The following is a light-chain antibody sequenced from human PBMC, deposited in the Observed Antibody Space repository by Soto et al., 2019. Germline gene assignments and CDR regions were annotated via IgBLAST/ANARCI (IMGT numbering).Light chain of an antibody. CDR1: QSVSRSY. Sequence: EIVLTQSPGTLSLSPGERATLSCRASQSVSRSYLAWYQQKPGQAPRLLIYGASSRATGIPDRFSGSGSGTDLTLTISRLEPEDFAVYYCQQYGISRTFGQGTKVEIK. J-gene: IGKJ1*01. CDR3: QQYGISRT. CDR2: GAS. V-gene: IGKV3-20*01.